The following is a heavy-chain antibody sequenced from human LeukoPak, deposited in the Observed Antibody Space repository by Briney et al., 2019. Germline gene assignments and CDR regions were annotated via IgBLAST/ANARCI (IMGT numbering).Heavy chain of an antibody. J-gene: IGHJ5*02. CDR1: GGSISSGSYY. CDR2: IYTSGST. Sequence: SQTLSLTCTVSGGSISSGSYYWSWILQPAGKGLEWIGRIYTSGSTNYNPSLKSRVTISVDTSKNQFSLKLSSVTAADTAVYYCARDTFYYYGSGTTTRWFDPWGQGTLVTVSS. CDR3: ARDTFYYYGSGTTTRWFDP. V-gene: IGHV4-61*02. D-gene: IGHD3-10*01.